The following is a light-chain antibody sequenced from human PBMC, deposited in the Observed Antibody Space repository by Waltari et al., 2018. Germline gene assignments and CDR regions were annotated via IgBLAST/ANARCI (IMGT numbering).Light chain of an antibody. CDR2: WAS. CDR1: QNILHTSNNLNY. Sequence: DIVMTQSPDSLAVSLCERATINCKSSQNILHTSNNLNYLAWYQQKPGQPPKLPIYWASIRQFGVPARFSGGGSGTDFTLTLASLQAEDVAIYYCQQYYSAVTFGGGTKVEIK. V-gene: IGKV4-1*01. CDR3: QQYYSAVT. J-gene: IGKJ4*01.